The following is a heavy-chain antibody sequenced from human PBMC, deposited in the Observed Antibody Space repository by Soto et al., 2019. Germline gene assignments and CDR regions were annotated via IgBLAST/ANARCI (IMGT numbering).Heavy chain of an antibody. V-gene: IGHV4-4*08. CDR1: GDSVSRYY. J-gene: IGHJ6*02. CDR3: VRHVHSSSWGLDV. D-gene: IGHD6-13*01. CDR2: IYSSGST. Sequence: QVQLQESGPGLVKPSETLSLTCTVSGDSVSRYYWSWIRQPQGKGLEWIGYIYSSGSTNDNPSLKSRVTISLDTSKNQLSLRLTSVTAADTALDYFVRHVHSSSWGLDVWGQGTTVTVSS.